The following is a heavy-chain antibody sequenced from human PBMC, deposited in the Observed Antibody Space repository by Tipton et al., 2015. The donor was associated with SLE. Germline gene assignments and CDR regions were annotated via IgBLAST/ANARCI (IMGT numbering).Heavy chain of an antibody. D-gene: IGHD2-2*01. V-gene: IGHV4-30-2*01. Sequence: TLSLTCTVSGGSISSGGYSWSWIRQPPGKGLEWIGYIYHSGSTNYNPSLKSRVTISLDTSKNQLSLRVSSVTAADTAVYYCARGPRSMGGSTRVDTWGQGTLVTVSS. CDR1: GGSISSGGYS. CDR2: IYHSGST. J-gene: IGHJ4*02. CDR3: ARGPRSMGGSTRVDT.